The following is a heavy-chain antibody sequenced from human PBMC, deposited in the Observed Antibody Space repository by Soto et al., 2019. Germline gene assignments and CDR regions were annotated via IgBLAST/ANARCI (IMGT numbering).Heavy chain of an antibody. Sequence: QVQLVQSGAEVKKPGASVKVSCKASGYTFTSYGISWVRQAPGQGLEWMGWISAYNGNTNYAQKLQGRVTMTTDTSTSTAYMELRSLRSDDTAVNYCARATLSGSYYANWFDPWGQGTLVTVSS. CDR1: GYTFTSYG. CDR3: ARATLSGSYYANWFDP. J-gene: IGHJ5*02. D-gene: IGHD1-26*01. V-gene: IGHV1-18*01. CDR2: ISAYNGNT.